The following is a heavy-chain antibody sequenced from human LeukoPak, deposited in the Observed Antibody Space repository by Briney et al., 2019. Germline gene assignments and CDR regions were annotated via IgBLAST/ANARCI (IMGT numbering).Heavy chain of an antibody. Sequence: SETLSLTCTVSGGSVSSGSYYWSWIRQPPGKGLEWIGYIYYSGSTNYNPSFKSRVTISVDTSRNLFSLKLSSVTAADTAVYYCARVTVVAAGTPLDFWGQGTLVTVSS. J-gene: IGHJ4*02. CDR3: ARVTVVAAGTPLDF. D-gene: IGHD6-13*01. CDR2: IYYSGST. CDR1: GGSVSSGSYY. V-gene: IGHV4-61*01.